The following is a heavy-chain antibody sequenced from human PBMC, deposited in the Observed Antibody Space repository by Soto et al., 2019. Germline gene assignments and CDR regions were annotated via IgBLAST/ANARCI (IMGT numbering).Heavy chain of an antibody. CDR1: GFPFSDYA. Sequence: PGGSLRLSCAASGFPFSDYAMSLVRQAPGKGLEWVSTISGLGRRTYYADSVKGRLTISRDNSKNTLYLQMNSLRSEDTAIYYCAPLQEYYSDYWCQGNVVTVSS. J-gene: IGHJ4*02. CDR3: APLQEYYSDY. V-gene: IGHV3-23*01. CDR2: ISGLGRRT.